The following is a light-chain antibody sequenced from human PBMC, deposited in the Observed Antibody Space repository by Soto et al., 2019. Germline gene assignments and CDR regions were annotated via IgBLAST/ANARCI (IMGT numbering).Light chain of an antibody. CDR2: DAS. Sequence: DIQMTQSPSSLSASVGDRVTITCQASHDIKKYLNWYQQKAHKVPKLLIHDASTLASGVPSRFTGGGSGTDFTLTINNLKPEDVATYYCQQFDDLPLTLGGGTKVDIK. CDR3: QQFDDLPLT. V-gene: IGKV1-33*01. CDR1: HDIKKY. J-gene: IGKJ4*01.